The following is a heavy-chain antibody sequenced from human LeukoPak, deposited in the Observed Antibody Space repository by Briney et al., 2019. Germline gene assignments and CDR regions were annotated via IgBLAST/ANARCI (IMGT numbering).Heavy chain of an antibody. CDR3: AKLSPTPYSSGWYEGDWFDP. CDR1: GFTFRDAW. D-gene: IGHD6-19*01. J-gene: IGHJ5*02. Sequence: GGSLRLSCAASGFTFRDAWMTWVRQAPGKGLEWVSSISSSSSYIYYADSVKGRFTISRDNAKNTLYLQMNSLRAEDTAVYYCAKLSPTPYSSGWYEGDWFDPWGQGTLVTVSS. V-gene: IGHV3-21*04. CDR2: ISSSSSYI.